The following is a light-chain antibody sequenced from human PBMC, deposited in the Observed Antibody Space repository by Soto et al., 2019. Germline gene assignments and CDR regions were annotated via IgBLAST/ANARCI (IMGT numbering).Light chain of an antibody. CDR2: DVT. CDR1: SSDVGVYNF. V-gene: IGLV2-14*03. Sequence: QSALTQPASVSGSPGQSITISCTGTSSDVGVYNFVSWYQHHPGKAPKLIIYDVTNRPSGISNRFSGSKSGNTASLTISGIQPEDEAHYYCTSYTSSITYVFGTGTKLTVL. CDR3: TSYTSSITYV. J-gene: IGLJ1*01.